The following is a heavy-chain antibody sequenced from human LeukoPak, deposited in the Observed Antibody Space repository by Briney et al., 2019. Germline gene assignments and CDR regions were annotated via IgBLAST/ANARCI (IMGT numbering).Heavy chain of an antibody. CDR1: GGSFSGYY. Sequence: SETLSLTCAVYGGSFSGYYWSWIRQPPGKGLEWIGEINHSGSTNYNPSLKSRVTISVDTSKNQFSLKLSSVTAADTAAYYCARHYDSSSYWYYFDYWGQGTLVTVSS. CDR3: ARHYDSSSYWYYFDY. V-gene: IGHV4-34*01. D-gene: IGHD3-22*01. CDR2: INHSGST. J-gene: IGHJ4*02.